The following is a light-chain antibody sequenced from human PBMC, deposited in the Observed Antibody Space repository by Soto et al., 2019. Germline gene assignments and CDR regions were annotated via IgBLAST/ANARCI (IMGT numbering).Light chain of an antibody. V-gene: IGLV1-40*01. CDR3: QSYDSSLSGVV. J-gene: IGLJ2*01. Sequence: QSVLTQPPSVSGAPGQRVTIPCTGSSSNIGAGYAVHWYQQLPGTAPKLLIYDNNNRPSGVPDRFSGSESGTSASLAITGLKAEDEADYYCQSYDSSLSGVVFGGGTKLTVL. CDR1: SSNIGAGYA. CDR2: DNN.